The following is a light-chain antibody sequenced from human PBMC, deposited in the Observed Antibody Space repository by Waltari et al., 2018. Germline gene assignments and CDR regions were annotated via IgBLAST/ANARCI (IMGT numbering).Light chain of an antibody. V-gene: IGLV1-40*01. CDR2: GNN. Sequence: VPTQPPSVSGAPWHGVTITCAGSSSNIGGGYHVHCYQHLPGEDPKHLIFGNNDRPSGVPDRFSGSKSGTSASLVICGLRADDEGDYYCESYDSSGGAYYVFGAGTKVTVL. CDR1: SSNIGGGYH. CDR3: ESYDSSGGAYYV. J-gene: IGLJ1*01.